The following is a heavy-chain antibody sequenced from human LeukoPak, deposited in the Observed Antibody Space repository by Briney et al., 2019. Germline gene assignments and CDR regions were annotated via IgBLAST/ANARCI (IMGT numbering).Heavy chain of an antibody. V-gene: IGHV1-18*01. J-gene: IGHJ4*02. D-gene: IGHD6-13*01. Sequence: GASVKVSCNTSGYTFSIYGITWLRQAPGQGLEWMGWISAYNGNTNYAQKLQGRVTMTTDTSTSTAYMELRSLRSDDTAVYYCARDRLTAAAGTFDYWGQGTLVTVSS. CDR1: GYTFSIYG. CDR3: ARDRLTAAAGTFDY. CDR2: ISAYNGNT.